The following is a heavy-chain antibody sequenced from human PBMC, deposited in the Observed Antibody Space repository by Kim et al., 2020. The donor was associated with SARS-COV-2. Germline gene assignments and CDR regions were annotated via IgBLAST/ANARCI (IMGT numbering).Heavy chain of an antibody. CDR1: GFAFSTYATYA. J-gene: IGHJ4*02. Sequence: GGSLRLSCAASGFAFSTYATYAMSWVRQAPGKGLEWVSAISGSGSTTYYADSVKGRFTISKDNSKSTLYLQLNSLRAEDTAVYYCAKHQAQFFDYWGQGTLVTVSS. CDR3: AKHQAQFFDY. CDR2: ISGSGSTT. V-gene: IGHV3-23*01.